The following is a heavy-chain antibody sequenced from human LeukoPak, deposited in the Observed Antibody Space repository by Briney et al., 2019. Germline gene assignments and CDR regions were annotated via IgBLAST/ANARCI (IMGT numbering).Heavy chain of an antibody. D-gene: IGHD3-16*01. V-gene: IGHV5-51*01. CDR2: ICPGDSDT. CDR1: GYSFTNYW. CDR3: ARRRLGLDFMITFGGVTDAFDI. Sequence: GESLKISCKASGYSFTNYWIGWVRQMPGQGLEWMVIICPGDSDTRYSPSFQGHVTISADKSISTAYLQWSSLKASDTAMYYCARRRLGLDFMITFGGVTDAFDIWGQGTMVTVSS. J-gene: IGHJ3*02.